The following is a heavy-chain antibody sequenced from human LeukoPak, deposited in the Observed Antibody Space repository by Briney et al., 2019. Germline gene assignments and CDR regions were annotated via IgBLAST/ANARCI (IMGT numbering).Heavy chain of an antibody. CDR3: ARERRSGYPE. J-gene: IGHJ4*02. V-gene: IGHV4-59*01. D-gene: IGHD3-22*01. Sequence: KPSETLSLTCTVSGGSISSYYWSWIRQPPGKGREWIGDIYYSGSTNYNPSLKSRVTISVDTSKNQFSLKLSSVTAADTAVYYCARERRSGYPEWGQGTLVTVSS. CDR2: IYYSGST. CDR1: GGSISSYY.